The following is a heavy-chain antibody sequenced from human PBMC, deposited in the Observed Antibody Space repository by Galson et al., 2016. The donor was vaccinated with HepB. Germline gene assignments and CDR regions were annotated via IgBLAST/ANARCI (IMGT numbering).Heavy chain of an antibody. CDR2: IIVLQGSG. CDR1: GGSFNSFA. D-gene: IGHD6-6*01. V-gene: IGHV1-69*06. Sequence: SCKASGGSFNSFAINWVRQAPGKGLEWMGGIIVLQGSGNYAQNFQGRVTMTADTSTSTAYMEMSSLRYEDTAVYYCARDVYSTASPARYGMDVWGQGTTVTVSS. CDR3: ARDVYSTASPARYGMDV. J-gene: IGHJ6*02.